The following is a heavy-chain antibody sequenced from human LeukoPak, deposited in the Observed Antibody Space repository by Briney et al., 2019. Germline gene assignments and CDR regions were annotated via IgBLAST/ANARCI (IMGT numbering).Heavy chain of an antibody. CDR1: GCTFSSYW. J-gene: IGHJ4*02. CDR3: VREGGYSSSGHDY. V-gene: IGHV3-74*03. Sequence: PGGSLRHSCAASGCTFSSYWMHWVRLAPGKGLVWVSRINKDGSSTTNADSVKGRFTISRDNAKNTLYLQMNSLRAEDAAVYYCVREGGYSSSGHDYWGQGTLVTVSS. CDR2: INKDGSST. D-gene: IGHD6-6*01.